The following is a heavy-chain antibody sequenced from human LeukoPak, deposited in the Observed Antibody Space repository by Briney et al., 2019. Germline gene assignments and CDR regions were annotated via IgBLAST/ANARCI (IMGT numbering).Heavy chain of an antibody. CDR3: AKTPYCSSGSPRGWFDP. D-gene: IGHD6-19*01. CDR1: GFTFSSYA. V-gene: IGHV3-23*01. CDR2: ISGSGGST. J-gene: IGHJ5*02. Sequence: GGSLRLSCAASGFTFSSYAMSWVRQAPGKGLEGVSAISGSGGSTYDADSVKGRFTISRDNSKNMLYLQMNSLRAKDTAVYYCAKTPYCSSGSPRGWFDPWGQGTLVTVSS.